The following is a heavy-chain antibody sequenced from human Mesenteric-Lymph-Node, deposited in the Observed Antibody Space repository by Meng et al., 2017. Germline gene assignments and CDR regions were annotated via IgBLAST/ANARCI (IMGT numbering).Heavy chain of an antibody. V-gene: IGHV1-69*13. Sequence: QFQLVKSGADVKMPGSSVKVACKTSGDSFSTQTFSWVRQAPGQGLEWMGGLIAVFDKTKAAPRFQDRVTFTADESTSTAYMELSSLTFDDTAVHFCARGRRNEPLFDYWGQGTLVTVSS. J-gene: IGHJ4*02. CDR2: LIAVFDKT. CDR1: GDSFSTQT. CDR3: ARGRRNEPLFDY. D-gene: IGHD1-14*01.